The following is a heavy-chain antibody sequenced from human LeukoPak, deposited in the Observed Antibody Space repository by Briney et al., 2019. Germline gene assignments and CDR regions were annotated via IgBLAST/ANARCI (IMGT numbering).Heavy chain of an antibody. CDR1: GGSFSGYY. CDR2: INHSGST. J-gene: IGHJ3*02. CDR3: ARMTRRGAFDI. V-gene: IGHV4-34*01. Sequence: SETLSLTCAVYGGSFSGYYWSWIRQPPGKGLEWIGEINHSGSTNYNPSLKSRVTISVDTSKNQFSLKLSSVTAADTAVYYCARMTRRGAFDIWGQGTMVTVSS. D-gene: IGHD3-10*01.